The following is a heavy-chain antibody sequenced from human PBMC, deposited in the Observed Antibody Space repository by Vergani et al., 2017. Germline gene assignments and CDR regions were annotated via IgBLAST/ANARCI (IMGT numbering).Heavy chain of an antibody. J-gene: IGHJ4*02. D-gene: IGHD6-19*01. V-gene: IGHV3-21*01. Sequence: EVQLVESGGGLVKPGGSLRLSCAASGFTFSSYSMNWVRQAPGKGLEWVSSISSSSSYIYYADSVKGRFTISRDNAKNSLYLQMNSLRAEDTAVYYCARDGSAVAGNRLFDYWGQGTLVTVSS. CDR1: GFTFSSYS. CDR2: ISSSSSYI. CDR3: ARDGSAVAGNRLFDY.